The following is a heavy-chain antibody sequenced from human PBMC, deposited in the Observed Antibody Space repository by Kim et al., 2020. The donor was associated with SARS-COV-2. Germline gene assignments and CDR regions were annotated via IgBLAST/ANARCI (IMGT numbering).Heavy chain of an antibody. CDR2: IWSDGSKE. CDR1: GLPFSASG. J-gene: IGHJ4*02. V-gene: IGHV3-33*01. CDR3: ARDKGERYSDY. D-gene: IGHD3-16*01. Sequence: GGSLRLSCAASGLPFSASGMHWVRQAPGKGLEWVAMIWSDGSKENYADSVNGRFTIARDNSKNTVYLQMNSLRAEDTAVYDCARDKGERYSDYWGQGTLVIVS.